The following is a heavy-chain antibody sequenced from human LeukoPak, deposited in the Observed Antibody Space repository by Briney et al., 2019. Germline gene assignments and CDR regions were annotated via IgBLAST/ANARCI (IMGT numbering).Heavy chain of an antibody. J-gene: IGHJ5*02. CDR1: GGSISTSTYY. V-gene: IGHV4-39*07. CDR3: ARENRLCSGSTCFTRTSWFDP. D-gene: IGHD6-19*01. Sequence: SETLSLTCTVSGGSISTSTYYWGWIRQPPGKGLEWIGSIYYDGSTYYNPSLKSRVTISVDTSKNQFSLKVSSVTAADTAVYYCARENRLCSGSTCFTRTSWFDPWGQGTLVTVSS. CDR2: IYYDGST.